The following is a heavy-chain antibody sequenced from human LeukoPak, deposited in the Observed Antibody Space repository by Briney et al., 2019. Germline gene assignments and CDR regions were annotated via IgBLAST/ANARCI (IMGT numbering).Heavy chain of an antibody. CDR1: GGSTSSGGYS. CDR3: ARAPTALRDDFWYYFDY. CDR2: IYHSGST. Sequence: SETLSLTCAVSGGSTSSGGYSWSWIRQPPGKGLEWIGYIYHSGSTYYNPSLKSRVTISVDRSKNQFSLKLSSVTAADTAVYYCARAPTALRDDFWYYFDYWGQGTLVTVSS. V-gene: IGHV4-30-2*01. D-gene: IGHD3-3*01. J-gene: IGHJ4*02.